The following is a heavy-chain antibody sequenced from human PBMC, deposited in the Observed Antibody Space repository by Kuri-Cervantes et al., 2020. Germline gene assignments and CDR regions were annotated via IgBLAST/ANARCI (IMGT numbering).Heavy chain of an antibody. Sequence: SVNVSCKASGYTFTGYYMHWVRQAPGQGLEWMGWINPNSGGTNYAQKFQGRVAMTRDTSISTAYMELSRLRSDDTAVYYCARDSVGSGIKGGYYYYYYGMDVWGQGTTVTVSS. CDR1: GYTFTGYY. J-gene: IGHJ6*02. CDR2: INPNSGGT. CDR3: ARDSVGSGIKGGYYYYYYGMDV. D-gene: IGHD3-10*01. V-gene: IGHV1-2*02.